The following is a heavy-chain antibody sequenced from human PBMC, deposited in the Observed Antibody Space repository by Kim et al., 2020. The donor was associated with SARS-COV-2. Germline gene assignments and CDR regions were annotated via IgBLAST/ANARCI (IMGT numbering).Heavy chain of an antibody. CDR1: GYSFTSYW. D-gene: IGHD4-17*01. CDR3: ARQGLTVTSPEYYYYGMDV. V-gene: IGHV5-51*01. CDR2: IYPGDSDT. Sequence: GESLKISCKGSGYSFTSYWIGWVRQMPGKGLEWMGIIYPGDSDTRYSPSFQGQVTISADQSISTAYLQWSSLKASDTAMYYCARQGLTVTSPEYYYYGMDVWGQGTTVTVSS. J-gene: IGHJ6*02.